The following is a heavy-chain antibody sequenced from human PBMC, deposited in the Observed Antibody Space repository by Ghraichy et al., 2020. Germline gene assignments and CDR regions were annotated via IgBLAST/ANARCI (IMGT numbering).Heavy chain of an antibody. J-gene: IGHJ4*02. V-gene: IGHV3-30*09. CDR2: ISYDGSAE. CDR1: GFTFSSYA. D-gene: IGHD6-13*01. CDR3: AKEKYSSSWSDFDY. Sequence: GESLNISCEATGFTFSSYAMHWVRQAPGKGLEWLAIISYDGSAESYADSVRGRFAISRDNSKNTVYLQVNRLRADDTAVYYCAKEKYSSSWSDFDYWGQGTLVTVSS.